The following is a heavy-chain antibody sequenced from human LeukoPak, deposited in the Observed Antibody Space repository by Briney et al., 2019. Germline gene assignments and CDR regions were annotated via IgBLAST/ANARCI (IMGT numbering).Heavy chain of an antibody. J-gene: IGHJ5*02. CDR2: INLHGTEK. D-gene: IGHD6-19*01. V-gene: IGHV3-7*01. Sequence: PGGSLRLSCAASGFIFSDYWMSWVRQAPGKGLEWVADINLHGTEKRYGDSVKGRFTISRDNAKNSLYLQMNTLRPEDTAVYYCAREGGSGWYSGWFDPWGQGTLVTVSS. CDR1: GFIFSDYW. CDR3: AREGGSGWYSGWFDP.